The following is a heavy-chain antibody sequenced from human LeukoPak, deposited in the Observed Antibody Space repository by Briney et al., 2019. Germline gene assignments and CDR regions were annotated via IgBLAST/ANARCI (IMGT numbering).Heavy chain of an antibody. V-gene: IGHV3-23*01. CDR3: AKAPVTTCRGAFCYPFDY. CDR2: ISDTGNT. Sequence: GGSLRLSCSASGFTLSDYVMHWVRQAPGKGLEWVSAISDTGNTYHADSVKGRFTISRDSSKNTLFLQMNRLRPEDAAVYYCAKAPVTTCRGAFCYPFDYWGLGTLVTVSS. D-gene: IGHD2-15*01. J-gene: IGHJ4*02. CDR1: GFTLSDYV.